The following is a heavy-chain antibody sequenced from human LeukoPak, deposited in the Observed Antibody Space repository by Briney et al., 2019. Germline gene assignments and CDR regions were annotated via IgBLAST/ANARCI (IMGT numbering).Heavy chain of an antibody. J-gene: IGHJ5*02. CDR1: GGSISSGGYY. Sequence: SETLSLTCTVSGGSISSGGYYWSWIRQPPGKGLEWIGYIYHSGSTYYNPSHKSRVTISVDRSKNQFSLKLSSVTAADTAVYYCARERGIPHSSSWSRHSWFDPWGQGTLVTVSS. D-gene: IGHD6-13*01. CDR2: IYHSGST. V-gene: IGHV4-30-2*01. CDR3: ARERGIPHSSSWSRHSWFDP.